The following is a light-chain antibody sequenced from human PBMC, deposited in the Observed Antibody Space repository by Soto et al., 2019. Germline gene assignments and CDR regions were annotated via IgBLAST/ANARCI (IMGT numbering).Light chain of an antibody. V-gene: IGKV3-20*01. J-gene: IGKJ5*01. Sequence: EIVLTQSPGTLSLSQGERATLSCRASQSFSRSFLAWYQQKPGQAPRLLLYGASTRATGIPDRFSGSGSGTDFTLSITRLEPEVFALYYCQQYASSPITFGQGTRLEIK. CDR3: QQYASSPIT. CDR2: GAS. CDR1: QSFSRSF.